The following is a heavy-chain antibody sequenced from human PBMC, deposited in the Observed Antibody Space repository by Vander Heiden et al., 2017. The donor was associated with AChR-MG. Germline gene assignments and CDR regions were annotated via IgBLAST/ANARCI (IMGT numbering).Heavy chain of an antibody. CDR2: ISGSGGST. V-gene: IGHV3-23*01. D-gene: IGHD3-22*01. J-gene: IGHJ4*01. CDR3: AKDVGGYYPIFDY. Sequence: EVQLLESGGGLVQPGGSLRLSCAASGFTFSSYAMGWVRQSPWKGLEWVSAISGSGGSTYYADSVKGRFTISRDNSKNTLYLQMNSLSAEDTAVYYCAKDVGGYYPIFDYWGHGTLVTVSS. CDR1: GFTFSSYA.